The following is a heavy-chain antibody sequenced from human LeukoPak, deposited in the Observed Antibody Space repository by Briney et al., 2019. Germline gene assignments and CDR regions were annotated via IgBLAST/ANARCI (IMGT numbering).Heavy chain of an antibody. CDR1: GGSISSSNW. V-gene: IGHV4-4*02. CDR3: ASRYGSGSYYRSWFDP. J-gene: IGHJ5*02. Sequence: SGTLSLTCAVSGGSISSSNWWSGVRQPPGKGLEWIGEIYHSGGTNYNPSLKRRDTISVDTSKNQFSLKLSSVTAADTAVYYCASRYGSGSYYRSWFDPRGQGTLVTVSS. D-gene: IGHD3-10*01. CDR2: IYHSGGT.